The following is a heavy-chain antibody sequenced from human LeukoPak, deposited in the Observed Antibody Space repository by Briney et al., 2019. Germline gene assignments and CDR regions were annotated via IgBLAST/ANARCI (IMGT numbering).Heavy chain of an antibody. Sequence: PSETLSLTCTVSGGSISSGSDYWSWIRQPAGKGLEWIGRIYTSGSTNYNPSLKSRVTISVDTSKNQFSLKLSSVTAADTAVYYCASAWGIVGATGAFDIWGQGTMVTVSS. D-gene: IGHD1-26*01. CDR2: IYTSGST. CDR3: ASAWGIVGATGAFDI. CDR1: GGSISSGSDY. J-gene: IGHJ3*02. V-gene: IGHV4-61*02.